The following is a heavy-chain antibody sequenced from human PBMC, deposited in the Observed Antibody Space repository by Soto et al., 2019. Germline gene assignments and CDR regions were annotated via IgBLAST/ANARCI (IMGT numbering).Heavy chain of an antibody. CDR3: XXXXXXXILIFESSGMHV. Sequence: QVHLVQSGAEVKKPGSSVKVSCKTSGGSFNNYAVSWVRQAPGQGLEWMGGIIPNFDTPNYAQKFQDRVTIIADESTSTVYMELRSLRSNDTAVYYXXXXXXXXILIFESSGMHVWGQGTTVIVSS. CDR1: GGSFNNYA. CDR2: IIPNFDTP. D-gene: IGHD2-21*01. J-gene: IGHJ6*02. V-gene: IGHV1-69*01.